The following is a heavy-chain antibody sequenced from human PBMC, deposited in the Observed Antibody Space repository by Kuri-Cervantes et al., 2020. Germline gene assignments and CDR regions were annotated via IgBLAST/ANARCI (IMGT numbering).Heavy chain of an antibody. CDR1: GYFINRGYA. V-gene: IGHV4-38-2*01. D-gene: IGHD3-10*01. Sequence: GSLRLSCAVSGYFINRGYAWTWIRQPPGKGLKWVGSIHYSGTTYYNPFLKSRLTMSVDTSKNQFSLKLSSVTVADTAVYYCARTPGVDVWGKGTTVTVSS. CDR3: ARTPGVDV. J-gene: IGHJ6*04. CDR2: IHYSGTT.